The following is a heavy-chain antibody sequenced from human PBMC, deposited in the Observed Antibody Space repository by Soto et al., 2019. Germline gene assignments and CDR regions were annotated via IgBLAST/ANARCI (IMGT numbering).Heavy chain of an antibody. V-gene: IGHV4-59*01. CDR2: IYYSGST. CDR1: GGSISSYY. CDR3: ARDRGGPGDDYVWGSYRYTPYYYYGMDV. J-gene: IGHJ6*02. Sequence: SETLSLTCTVSGGSISSYYWSWIRQPPGKGLEWIGYIYYSGSTNYNPSLKSRVTISVDTSKNQFSLKLSSATAADTAVYYCARDRGGPGDDYVWGSYRYTPYYYYGMDVWGQGTTVTVSS. D-gene: IGHD3-16*02.